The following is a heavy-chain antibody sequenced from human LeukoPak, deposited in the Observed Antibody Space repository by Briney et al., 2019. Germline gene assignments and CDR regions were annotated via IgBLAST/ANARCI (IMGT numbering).Heavy chain of an antibody. J-gene: IGHJ3*02. D-gene: IGHD6-19*01. Sequence: PGGSLRLSCAASGFTFDNYAMNWVRQAPGKGLEWVSVIYSGGSTYYADSVKGRFTISRDNSKNTLYLQVNSLRAEDTAVYYCASSSYSSGWWEDDAFDIWGQGTMVTVSS. V-gene: IGHV3-66*01. CDR3: ASSSYSSGWWEDDAFDI. CDR1: GFTFDNYA. CDR2: IYSGGST.